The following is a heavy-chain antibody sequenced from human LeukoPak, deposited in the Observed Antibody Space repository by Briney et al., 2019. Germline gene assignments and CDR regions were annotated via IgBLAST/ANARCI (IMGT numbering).Heavy chain of an antibody. V-gene: IGHV3-7*01. CDR2: IKQDGSEK. J-gene: IGHJ3*01. D-gene: IGHD2-2*01. Sequence: GGSLRLSCAASGFTFSRYWMGWVRQAPGKGLEWVANIKQDGSEKYYVDSVKGRFTISRDNAKNSMYLHMNSLRAEDTAVYYCARETRGADIVVVPTPFDAFDLWGQGTMVTVSS. CDR1: GFTFSRYW. CDR3: ARETRGADIVVVPTPFDAFDL.